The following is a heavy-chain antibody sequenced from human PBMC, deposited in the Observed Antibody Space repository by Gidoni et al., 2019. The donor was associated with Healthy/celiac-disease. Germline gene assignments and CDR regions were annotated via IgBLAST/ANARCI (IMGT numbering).Heavy chain of an antibody. D-gene: IGHD5-12*01. Sequence: QVQLQQWGAGLLKPSETLSLTCAVYGGSFSGYYWSWIRQPPGKGLEWIGEINHSGSTNYNPSLKSRVTISVDTSKNQFSLKLSSVTAADTAVYYCASGYGGSVGYNYVAYWGQGTLVTVSS. J-gene: IGHJ4*02. V-gene: IGHV4-34*01. CDR2: INHSGST. CDR1: GGSFSGYY. CDR3: ASGYGGSVGYNYVAY.